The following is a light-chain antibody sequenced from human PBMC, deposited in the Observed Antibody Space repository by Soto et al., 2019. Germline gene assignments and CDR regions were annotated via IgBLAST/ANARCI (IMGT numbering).Light chain of an antibody. V-gene: IGLV2-14*01. J-gene: IGLJ1*01. Sequence: QAPLAQAAPVSGSPGQSIPISCTGTSSDVADYNYVSWYQQRPGKAPKLMIYEVSNRPAGVSNRFSGSKSGNTASLTISGLQAEDEADYYCRSYTSTTTYVFGTGTKVTVL. CDR2: EVS. CDR3: RSYTSTTTYV. CDR1: SSDVADYNY.